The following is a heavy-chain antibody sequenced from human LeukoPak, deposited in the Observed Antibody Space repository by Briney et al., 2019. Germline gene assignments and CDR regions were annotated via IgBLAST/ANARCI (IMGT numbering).Heavy chain of an antibody. CDR3: ARGGDYGDYVFHY. CDR2: IYHSGST. J-gene: IGHJ4*02. CDR1: GYSISSGYY. V-gene: IGHV4-38-2*02. Sequence: SETLSLTCTVSGYSISSGYYWGWIRQPPGKGLEWIGSIYHSGSTYYNPSLKSRVTISVDTSKNLFSLKLYSVTAADTAVYYCARGGDYGDYVFHYWGQGTLVTVSS. D-gene: IGHD4-17*01.